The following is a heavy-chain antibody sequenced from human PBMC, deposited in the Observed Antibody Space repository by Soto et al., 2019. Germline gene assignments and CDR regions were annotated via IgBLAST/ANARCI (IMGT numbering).Heavy chain of an antibody. CDR3: AKEKATRGYSFLVDY. Sequence: QVQLVESGGGVVQPGRSLRLSCAASGVTFSSYGMHWVRQAPGKCLEWVAVISYDGTNKYYADSVKGRFTISRDDSKNTLYLQMNSLSSEDTAVYYCAKEKATRGYSFLVDYWGQGTLVTVSS. CDR1: GVTFSSYG. CDR2: ISYDGTNK. J-gene: IGHJ4*02. V-gene: IGHV3-30*18. D-gene: IGHD5-18*01.